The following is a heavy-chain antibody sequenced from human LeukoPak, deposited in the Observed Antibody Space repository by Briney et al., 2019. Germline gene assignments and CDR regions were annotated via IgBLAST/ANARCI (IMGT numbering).Heavy chain of an antibody. CDR3: ASKQLVGHYYYYYYMDV. CDR2: ISSISSYI. CDR1: GFTFSSYS. Sequence: GGSLRLSCAAPGFTFSSYSMSWVRQAPGKGLEWVSSISSISSYIYYADSVKGRFTISRDNAKNSLYLQMNSLRAEDTAVYYCASKQLVGHYYYYYYMDVWGKGTTVTVSS. V-gene: IGHV3-21*01. D-gene: IGHD6-6*01. J-gene: IGHJ6*03.